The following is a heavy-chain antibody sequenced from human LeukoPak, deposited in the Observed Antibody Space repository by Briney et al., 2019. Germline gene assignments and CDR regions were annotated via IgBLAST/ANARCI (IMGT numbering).Heavy chain of an antibody. D-gene: IGHD3-16*01. V-gene: IGHV7-4-1*02. J-gene: IGHJ6*02. CDR3: ARTGVIWSSGIYYYYGMDV. CDR2: INTNTGNP. Sequence: ASVNVSCKASGYTFTSYAMNWVRQAPGQGLEWMGWINTNTGNPTYAQGFTGRFVFSLDTSVGTAYLQISSLKAEDTAVYYCARTGVIWSSGIYYYYGMDVWGQGTTVTVSS. CDR1: GYTFTSYA.